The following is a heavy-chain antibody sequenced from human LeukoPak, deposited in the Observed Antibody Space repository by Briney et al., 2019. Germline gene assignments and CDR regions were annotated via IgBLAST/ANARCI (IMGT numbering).Heavy chain of an antibody. V-gene: IGHV3-30*18. CDR3: AKPVQSPYCLDV. D-gene: IGHD6-6*01. Sequence: GGSLRLSCAASGFTFSSYGMHWVRQAPGKGLEWVAVISYDGSNKYYADSVKGRFTISRDNSKNTLYLQMNSLRAEDTAVYYCAKPVQSPYCLDVWGKGTTVTVSS. CDR2: ISYDGSNK. CDR1: GFTFSSYG. J-gene: IGHJ6*03.